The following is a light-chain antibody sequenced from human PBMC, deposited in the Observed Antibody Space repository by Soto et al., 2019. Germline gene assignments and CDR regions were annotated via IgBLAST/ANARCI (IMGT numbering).Light chain of an antibody. Sequence: QSALTQPASVSGSPGQSITISCTGTGSDVGGYNYVSWYQQHPGKAPKLMIYDVSNRPSGVSNRFSGSKSGNTASLTISGLQAEDEADYYCSSYTSSSTYVFGTGTKVTV. V-gene: IGLV2-14*01. CDR3: SSYTSSSTYV. CDR2: DVS. CDR1: GSDVGGYNY. J-gene: IGLJ1*01.